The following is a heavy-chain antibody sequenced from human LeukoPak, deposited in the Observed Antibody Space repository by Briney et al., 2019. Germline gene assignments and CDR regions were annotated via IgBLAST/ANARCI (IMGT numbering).Heavy chain of an antibody. CDR2: ISYSGST. V-gene: IGHV4-59*01. Sequence: PSETLSLTCTVSGGSINSNYWSWIRQPPEKGLEWIGYISYSGSTNYNPSLKSRVTISLDTSKSQFSLNLNSETAADTAVYYCARGRQVGNTGYYFDYWGQGTLVTVSS. D-gene: IGHD1-26*01. J-gene: IGHJ4*02. CDR1: GGSINSNY. CDR3: ARGRQVGNTGYYFDY.